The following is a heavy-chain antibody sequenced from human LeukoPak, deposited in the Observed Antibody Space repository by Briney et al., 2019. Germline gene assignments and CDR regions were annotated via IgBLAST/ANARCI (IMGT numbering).Heavy chain of an antibody. Sequence: XTXXGGSIXSYYWNWIRQPAGKGPEWIGRIYGSGGTIYNPSLESRAIMSVDTSKNQFSLKLSSVPAADTAVYYCAXMPXYXDSXGYYYVGDYFDYWGQGTLVTVSS. CDR3: AXMPXYXDSXGYYYVGDYFDY. CDR1: GGSIXSYY. CDR2: IYGSGGT. D-gene: IGHD3-22*01. V-gene: IGHV4-4*07. J-gene: IGHJ4*02.